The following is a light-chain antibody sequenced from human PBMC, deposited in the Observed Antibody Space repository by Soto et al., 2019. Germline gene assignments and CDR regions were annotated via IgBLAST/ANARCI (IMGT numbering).Light chain of an antibody. V-gene: IGLV2-23*01. CDR1: SSDVGSYNL. CDR2: EGS. J-gene: IGLJ2*01. CDR3: CSYAGSSSVV. Sequence: QPASVSGSPGQSITISCTGTSSDVGSYNLVSWYQQHPGKAPKLMIYEGSKRPSGVSNRFSGSKSGNTASLTISGLQAEDEADYYCCSYAGSSSVVFGGGTKLTVL.